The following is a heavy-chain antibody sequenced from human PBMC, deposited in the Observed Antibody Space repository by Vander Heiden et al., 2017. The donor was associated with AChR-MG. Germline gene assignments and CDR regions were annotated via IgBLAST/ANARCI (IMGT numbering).Heavy chain of an antibody. V-gene: IGHV3-30-3*01. J-gene: IGHJ3*02. Sequence: QAPGKGLEWVAVIPYDGSNKYYADSVKGRFTISRDNSKNTLYLQMNSLRAEDTAVYYCARDYYDSSGYHDAFDIWGQGTMVTVSS. CDR2: IPYDGSNK. D-gene: IGHD3-22*01. CDR3: ARDYYDSSGYHDAFDI.